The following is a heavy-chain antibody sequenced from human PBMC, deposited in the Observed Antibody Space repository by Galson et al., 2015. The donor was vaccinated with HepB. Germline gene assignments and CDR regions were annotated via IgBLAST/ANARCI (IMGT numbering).Heavy chain of an antibody. V-gene: IGHV7-4-1*02. CDR2: ISPNTGNP. CDR1: GNTFNDYA. Sequence: SVKVSCKASGNTFNDYAMNWVRRAPGQGPEWMGWISPNTGNPTYAQGFAGRFVFSLDTSVSTAYMQITSLKAEDTAVYYCATSEPPRYCSAATCYAAYYYYGMDAWGQGTTVTVSS. J-gene: IGHJ6*02. CDR3: ATSEPPRYCSAATCYAAYYYYGMDA. D-gene: IGHD2-15*01.